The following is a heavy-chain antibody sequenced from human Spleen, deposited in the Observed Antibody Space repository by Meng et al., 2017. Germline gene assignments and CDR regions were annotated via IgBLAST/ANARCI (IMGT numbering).Heavy chain of an antibody. D-gene: IGHD4-11*01. V-gene: IGHV4-34*01. J-gene: IGHJ4*02. CDR1: GGSFSDYY. CDR2: INHSGST. Sequence: QVQLTQGGAGLLKPSGTLSLTCVVSGGSFSDYYWSWIRQPPGKGLEWIGEINHSGSTNYNPSLESRATISVDTSQNNLSLKLSSVTAADSAVYYCARGPTTMAHDFDYWGQGTLVTVSS. CDR3: ARGPTTMAHDFDY.